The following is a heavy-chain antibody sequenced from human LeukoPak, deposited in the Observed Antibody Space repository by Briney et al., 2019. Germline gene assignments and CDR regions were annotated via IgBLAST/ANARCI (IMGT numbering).Heavy chain of an antibody. J-gene: IGHJ4*02. Sequence: GGSLRLSCAASGFIFTNYFMSWVRQAPGKGLVWVSNINTDGSSTNYADSVKGRFAISRDNAKNTLYLQMDSLRAEDTAIYYCVRNWGEDYWGQGTLVTVSS. CDR3: VRNWGEDY. V-gene: IGHV3-74*01. CDR1: GFIFTNYF. D-gene: IGHD7-27*01. CDR2: INTDGSST.